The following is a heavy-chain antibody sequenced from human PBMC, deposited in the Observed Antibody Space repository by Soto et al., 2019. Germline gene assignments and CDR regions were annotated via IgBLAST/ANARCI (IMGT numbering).Heavy chain of an antibody. CDR3: AREKPYSSSWYHDY. CDR2: INHSGST. J-gene: IGHJ4*02. CDR1: GGSFSGYY. Sequence: QVQLQQWGAGLLKPSETLSLTCAVYGGSFSGYYWSWIRQPPGKGLEWIGEINHSGSTNYNPSLKSRVTISVDPSTNQFFLKLSSVTAADTAVYYCAREKPYSSSWYHDYWGQGTLVTVSS. V-gene: IGHV4-34*01. D-gene: IGHD6-13*01.